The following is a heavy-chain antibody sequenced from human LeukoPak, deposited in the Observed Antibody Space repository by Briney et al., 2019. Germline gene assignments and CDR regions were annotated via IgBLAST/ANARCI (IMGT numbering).Heavy chain of an antibody. D-gene: IGHD3-10*01. Sequence: ASVKLSCKASGYTFTSYYIHWVRQAPGQGLEGMGIINPSGGSIRYAQKFQGRVAMTRDTSTSTVHMELSSLRSEDTAVYYCAKPGAKGVIIAPLDYWGQGTLVTVSS. CDR1: GYTFTSYY. CDR3: AKPGAKGVIIAPLDY. J-gene: IGHJ4*02. CDR2: INPSGGSI. V-gene: IGHV1-46*01.